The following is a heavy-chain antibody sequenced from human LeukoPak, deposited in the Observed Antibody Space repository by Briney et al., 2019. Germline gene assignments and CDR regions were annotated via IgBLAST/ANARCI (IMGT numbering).Heavy chain of an antibody. Sequence: GGSLRLSCAASGFVFSNYWMSWVRQAPGKGLEWVANIKPDGTKKYYVDSLKGRFTISRDNTKNSLYLQMSSLRVEDTAVYYCARGGNSSWDYWGQGALVTVSS. CDR3: ARGGNSSWDY. CDR2: IKPDGTKK. J-gene: IGHJ4*02. D-gene: IGHD6-6*01. CDR1: GFVFSNYW. V-gene: IGHV3-7*01.